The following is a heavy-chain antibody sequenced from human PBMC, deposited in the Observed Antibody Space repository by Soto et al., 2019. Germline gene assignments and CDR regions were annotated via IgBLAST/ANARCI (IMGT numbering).Heavy chain of an antibody. CDR2: IIPVFGTS. J-gene: IGHJ6*02. CDR3: ARTGAPLKVPSPYYNYYFLLDV. CDR1: GGPFSNYA. V-gene: IGHV1-69*13. D-gene: IGHD1-1*01. Sequence: ASVKVSCKSSGGPFSNYAISWVRQAPGQGLEWMGGIIPVFGTSNYRQKFQGRVTITADAGTRTACMELSSLRSEDTAVSYAARTGAPLKVPSPYYNYYFLLDVWGQGTTVTVSS.